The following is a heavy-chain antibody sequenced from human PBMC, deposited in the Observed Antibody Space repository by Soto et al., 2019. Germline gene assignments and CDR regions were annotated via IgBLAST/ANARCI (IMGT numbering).Heavy chain of an antibody. J-gene: IGHJ4*02. CDR3: ALKYPDSSGYRYFDY. CDR2: IDWDDDK. CDR1: GFSLSTSGMC. V-gene: IGHV2-70*01. Sequence: SGPTLVNPTQTLTLTCTFSGFSLSTSGMCVSWIRQPPGKALEWLALIDWDDDKYYSTSLKTRLTISKDTSKNQVVLTMANMDPVDTATYYCALKYPDSSGYRYFDYWGQGTLVTVSS. D-gene: IGHD3-22*01.